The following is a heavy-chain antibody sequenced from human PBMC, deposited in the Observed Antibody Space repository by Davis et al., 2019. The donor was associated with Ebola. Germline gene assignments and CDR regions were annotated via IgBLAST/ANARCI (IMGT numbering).Heavy chain of an antibody. V-gene: IGHV3-48*02. D-gene: IGHD5-24*01. CDR2: ISSGGDVR. Sequence: GGSLRLSCAASGFAFTRHSMNWVRQAPGKGLEWIAFISSGGDVRYYADSVRGRFTVSRDNAKYSLFLQLNSLRDEDTAQYYCARDAEDGSGNWFFDFRGRGALVTVSS. J-gene: IGHJ2*01. CDR3: ARDAEDGSGNWFFDF. CDR1: GFAFTRHS.